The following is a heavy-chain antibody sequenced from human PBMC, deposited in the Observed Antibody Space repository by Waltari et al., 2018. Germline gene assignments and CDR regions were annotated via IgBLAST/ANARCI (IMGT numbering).Heavy chain of an antibody. CDR1: GYSISNVYY. D-gene: IGHD4-4*01. J-gene: IGHJ5*02. V-gene: IGHV4-38-2*02. Sequence: QVQLQQSGPGLVKPSETLSLTCTVSGYSISNVYYWGWIRQPPGKGLEWIGSIHHSGSAYYNPSLNSPVTKSLETSNNQFSLKLTSVAATDTAIYYCARQPIEGNLPDWFDPWGQGTLVTVSS. CDR2: IHHSGSA. CDR3: ARQPIEGNLPDWFDP.